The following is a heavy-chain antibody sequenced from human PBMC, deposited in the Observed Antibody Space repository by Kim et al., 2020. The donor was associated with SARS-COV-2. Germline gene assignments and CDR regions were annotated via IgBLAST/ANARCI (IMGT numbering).Heavy chain of an antibody. D-gene: IGHD6-13*01. CDR1: GGSFSGYY. J-gene: IGHJ4*02. V-gene: IGHV4-34*01. CDR3: ARGEAAAGNRAANFDY. CDR2: INHSGST. Sequence: SETLSLTCAVYGGSFSGYYWSWIRQPPGKGLEWIGEINHSGSTNYNPSLKSRVTISVDTSKNQFSLKLSSVTAADTAVYYCARGEAAAGNRAANFDYWGQGTLVTVSS.